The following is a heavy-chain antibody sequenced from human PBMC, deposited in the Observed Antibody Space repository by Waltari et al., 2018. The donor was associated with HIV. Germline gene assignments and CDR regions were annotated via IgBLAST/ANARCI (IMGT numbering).Heavy chain of an antibody. D-gene: IGHD3-22*01. Sequence: EVQLVESGGALVQPGGSLRLSCAASGFTFSSYGMNWVRQAPGTGLEWVSYISRSSSTLYYAVSVKGRFTISRDNAKNSLYLQMNSLRAEDTAVYYCARETYYHYSSGPYLDYWGQGTLVTVSS. CDR3: ARETYYHYSSGPYLDY. CDR2: ISRSSSTL. V-gene: IGHV3-48*01. J-gene: IGHJ4*02. CDR1: GFTFSSYG.